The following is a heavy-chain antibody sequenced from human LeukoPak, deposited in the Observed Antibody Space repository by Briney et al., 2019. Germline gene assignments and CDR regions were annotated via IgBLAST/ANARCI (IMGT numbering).Heavy chain of an antibody. V-gene: IGHV3-21*01. D-gene: IGHD4-17*01. CDR2: ISSSSSYI. CDR3: ARETTTEDWYFDL. CDR1: GFTFDDYA. Sequence: GGSLRLSCAASGFTFDDYAMHWVRQAPGKGLEWVSSISSSSSYIYYADSVKGRFTISRDNAKNSLYLQMNSLRAEDTAVYYCARETTTEDWYFDLWGRGTLVTVSS. J-gene: IGHJ2*01.